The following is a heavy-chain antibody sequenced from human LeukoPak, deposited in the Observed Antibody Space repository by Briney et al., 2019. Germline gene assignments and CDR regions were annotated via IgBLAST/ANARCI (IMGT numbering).Heavy chain of an antibody. J-gene: IGHJ2*01. V-gene: IGHV3-53*01. Sequence: GGSLRLSCVVSGLSVSSNYMSWVRQAPGKGLEWVSVIYSGGSTYYADSVKGRFTISRDNSKNTLYLQMNSLRVEDTAVYYCAREGGLWFGEHHWYFDLWGRGTLVTISS. CDR3: AREGGLWFGEHHWYFDL. D-gene: IGHD3-10*01. CDR2: IYSGGST. CDR1: GLSVSSNY.